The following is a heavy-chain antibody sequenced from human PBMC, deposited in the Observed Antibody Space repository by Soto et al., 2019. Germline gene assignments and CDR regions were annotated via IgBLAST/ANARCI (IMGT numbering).Heavy chain of an antibody. CDR1: GCSFTSYW. Sequence: GESLKSSCKGSGCSFTSYWISWVRQMPGKGLEWMGRIDPSDSYAYGSPCFRGRVSISADKSSSTACLQWSSQRASDTAVYYCSSHNFFVGVTVTRASLDVWGQGTTVTVAS. CDR3: SSHNFFVGVTVTRASLDV. V-gene: IGHV5-10-1*01. D-gene: IGHD2-21*02. J-gene: IGHJ6*02. CDR2: IDPSDSYA.